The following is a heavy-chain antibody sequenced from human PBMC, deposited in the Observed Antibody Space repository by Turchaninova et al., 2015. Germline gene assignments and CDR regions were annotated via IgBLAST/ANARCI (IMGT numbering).Heavy chain of an antibody. Sequence: VQLQPSGPGLVKPSHTPPLLCASSGDMVTRSSADWNGIRQSPSKGLEWLGRTYYRSRWYNDYALSVKSRITINSDTSENQFSLRLNSVTPEDTAVYYCARGGTYFKGFEFWGQGALVTVSS. V-gene: IGHV6-1*01. J-gene: IGHJ4*02. CDR1: GDMVTRSSAD. CDR2: TYYRSRWYN. D-gene: IGHD1-26*01. CDR3: ARGGTYFKGFEF.